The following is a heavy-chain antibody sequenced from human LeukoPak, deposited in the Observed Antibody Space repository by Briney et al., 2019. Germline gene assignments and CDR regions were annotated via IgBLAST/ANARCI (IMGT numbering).Heavy chain of an antibody. Sequence: NSSETLSLTCTVSGGSISSSSYYWGWIRQPPGKGLEWIGSIYYSGSTYYNPSLKSRVTISVDTSKNQFSLKLSSVTAADTAVYYCARVPIRDELRYFDLWGRGTLVTVSS. CDR1: GGSISSSSYY. J-gene: IGHJ2*01. CDR3: ARVPIRDELRYFDL. V-gene: IGHV4-39*01. D-gene: IGHD1-7*01. CDR2: IYYSGST.